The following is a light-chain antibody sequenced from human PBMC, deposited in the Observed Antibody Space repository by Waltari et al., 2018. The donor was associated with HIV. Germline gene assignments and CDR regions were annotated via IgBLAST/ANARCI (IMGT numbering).Light chain of an antibody. V-gene: IGLV1-40*03. Sequence: QSVLTQPPSISGAPGQRITVSCSGTSSNIGPGHDVHWYQQLPGTAPKLLLYKNKNRPSGVPDRFSASKSDASASLAITGLQAADEGDYFCQSYDTSLSAWVFGGGTRLTVL. CDR3: QSYDTSLSAWV. CDR2: KNK. J-gene: IGLJ2*01. CDR1: SSNIGPGHD.